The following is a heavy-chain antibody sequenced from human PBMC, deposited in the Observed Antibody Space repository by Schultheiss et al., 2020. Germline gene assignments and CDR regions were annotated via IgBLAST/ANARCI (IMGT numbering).Heavy chain of an antibody. V-gene: IGHV4-34*01. Sequence: SETLSLTCAVYGGSFSGYYWSWIRQPPGKGLEWIGEINHSGSTNYNPSLKSRVTISVDTSKNQFSLKLSSVTAADTAVYYCARIMGHFDFWGQGTLVTVS. D-gene: IGHD3-16*01. J-gene: IGHJ4*02. CDR3: ARIMGHFDF. CDR2: INHSGST. CDR1: GGSFSGYY.